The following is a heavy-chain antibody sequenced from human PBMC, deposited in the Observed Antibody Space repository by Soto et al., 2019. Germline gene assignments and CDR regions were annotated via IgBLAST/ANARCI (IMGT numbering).Heavy chain of an antibody. CDR1: GFTFSRYA. CDR2: VSYDGSDK. Sequence: QVQLVESGGGVVQPGRSLRLSCAASGFTFSRYAIHWVRQAPGKGLEWVAVVSYDGSDKFYADSVNGRFTISRDNSENTLYLQMNSLKPEDTAVYYCARDFGDYESYYYGMDVWGQGTTVTVSS. D-gene: IGHD4-17*01. CDR3: ARDFGDYESYYYGMDV. V-gene: IGHV3-30*01. J-gene: IGHJ6*02.